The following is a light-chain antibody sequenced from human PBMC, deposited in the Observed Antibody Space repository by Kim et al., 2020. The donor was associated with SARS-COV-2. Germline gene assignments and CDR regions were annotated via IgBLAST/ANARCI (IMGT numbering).Light chain of an antibody. CDR1: SLRGYY. V-gene: IGLV3-19*01. CDR3: NFRDSNDNVV. Sequence: SSELTQDPAVSVALGQTVRITCQGDSLRGYYATWYQQKPGQAPILVISGKNNRPSGIPDRFSGSSSGNTASLTITVTQAGDEADYYCNFRDSNDNVVLGG. J-gene: IGLJ2*01. CDR2: GKN.